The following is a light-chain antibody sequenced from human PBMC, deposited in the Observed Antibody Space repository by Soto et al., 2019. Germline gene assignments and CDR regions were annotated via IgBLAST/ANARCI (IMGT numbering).Light chain of an antibody. Sequence: QSVLTQPPSASGTPGQRVTISCSGSSSNIVGNTVNWYQQFPGAAPQLLSYGNNQRPSGVPDRFSGSKSGTSASLAISGLQSEDEADYFCAAWDDSLNGLLFGGGTKLTVL. CDR2: GNN. V-gene: IGLV1-44*01. J-gene: IGLJ2*01. CDR1: SSNIVGNT. CDR3: AAWDDSLNGLL.